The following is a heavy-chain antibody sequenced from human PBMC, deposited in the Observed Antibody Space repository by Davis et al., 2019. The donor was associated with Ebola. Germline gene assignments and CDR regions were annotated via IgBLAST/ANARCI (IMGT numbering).Heavy chain of an antibody. Sequence: SDTLSLTCTVSGCSISSSSYYCGSIRQPPGKGLEWIGSIYYSGSTYYNPSLKSRVTISVDTSKNQFSLKLSSVTPEDTAVYYCARDQSITVAGPRGWFDHWGQGTLVTVSS. J-gene: IGHJ5*02. V-gene: IGHV4-39*07. D-gene: IGHD6-19*01. CDR1: GCSISSSSYY. CDR2: IYYSGST. CDR3: ARDQSITVAGPRGWFDH.